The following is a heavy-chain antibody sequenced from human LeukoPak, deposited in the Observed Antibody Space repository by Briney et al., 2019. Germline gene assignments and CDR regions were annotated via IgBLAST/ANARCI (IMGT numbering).Heavy chain of an antibody. CDR1: GGSISSYY. CDR3: ARDRSGTFDY. Sequence: SETLSLTCTVSGGSISSYYWSWIGQPPGKGLEWIGYIYYSGSTNYNPSLKSRVTISVDTSKNQFSLKLSSVTAADTAVYYCARDRSGTFDYWGQGTLVTVSS. J-gene: IGHJ4*02. D-gene: IGHD2-15*01. CDR2: IYYSGST. V-gene: IGHV4-59*01.